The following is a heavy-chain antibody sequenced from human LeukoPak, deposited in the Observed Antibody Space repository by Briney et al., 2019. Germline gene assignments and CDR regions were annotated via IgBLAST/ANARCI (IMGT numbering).Heavy chain of an antibody. Sequence: PGGSLRLSCAASGFTFSSHGMSWVRQAPGKGLEWVSSITSRSSYIYYVDSVKGRFTISRDNAKNSLYLQMNSLRAEDTAVYYCARDFLSPMSFYMDVWGKGTTVTVSS. V-gene: IGHV3-21*01. CDR3: ARDFLSPMSFYMDV. CDR1: GFTFSSHG. J-gene: IGHJ6*03. CDR2: ITSRSSYI. D-gene: IGHD3-10*02.